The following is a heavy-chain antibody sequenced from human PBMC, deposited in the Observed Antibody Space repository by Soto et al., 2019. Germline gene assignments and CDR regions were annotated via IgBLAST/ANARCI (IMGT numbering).Heavy chain of an antibody. CDR3: AKDSGGGTVSSWSHDS. V-gene: IGHV3-23*01. Sequence: GGSLRLSCAASGFTFSNYPMSWVRQAPGKGLEWVSVISGSGAFYADSVKGRFAISRDHSKNTLYLQMNSLRGDDTAVYYCAKDSGGGTVSSWSHDSWDQGTLVTVSS. CDR1: GFTFSNYP. J-gene: IGHJ4*02. D-gene: IGHD6-13*01. CDR2: ISGSGA.